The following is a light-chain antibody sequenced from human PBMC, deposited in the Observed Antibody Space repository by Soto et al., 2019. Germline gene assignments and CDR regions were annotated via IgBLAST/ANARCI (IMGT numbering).Light chain of an antibody. Sequence: DIQMTQSPSSLSASVGDRVTITCRASQSIVTYLNWYLQKPGKAPKLLIYAASNLQSGVPSRFRGIGSGTDFTLTISSLQPEDFATYFCQQSYSTPPWTFGQGTKVEIK. V-gene: IGKV1-39*01. J-gene: IGKJ1*01. CDR2: AAS. CDR1: QSIVTY. CDR3: QQSYSTPPWT.